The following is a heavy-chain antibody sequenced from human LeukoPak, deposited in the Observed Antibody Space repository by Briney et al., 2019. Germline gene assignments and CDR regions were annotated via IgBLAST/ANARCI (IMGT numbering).Heavy chain of an antibody. D-gene: IGHD2-2*01. CDR3: ATEWATSASDY. J-gene: IGHJ4*02. Sequence: ASVKISCKVSRYTFTDYYMHWVQQAPGKGLEWMGLVDHEDGETIYAEKFQGRVTITADTSTDTAYMKLSSLRSEDTAVYYCATEWATSASDYWGQGTLVIVSS. CDR1: RYTFTDYY. CDR2: VDHEDGET. V-gene: IGHV1-69-2*01.